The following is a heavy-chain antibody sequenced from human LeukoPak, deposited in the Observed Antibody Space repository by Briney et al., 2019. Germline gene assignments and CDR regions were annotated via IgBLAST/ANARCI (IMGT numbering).Heavy chain of an antibody. CDR1: GFTVSSTY. V-gene: IGHV3-66*02. D-gene: IGHD5-18*01. CDR3: ASGTQLWHGGY. CDR2: YSGGTT. Sequence: GGSLRLSCAASGFTVSSTYMSWVRRAPGKGLEWVSVYSGGTTYYADSVKGRLTISRDNSKNTLYLQMNSLRAEDTAVYYCASGTQLWHGGYWGQGTLVTVSP. J-gene: IGHJ4*02.